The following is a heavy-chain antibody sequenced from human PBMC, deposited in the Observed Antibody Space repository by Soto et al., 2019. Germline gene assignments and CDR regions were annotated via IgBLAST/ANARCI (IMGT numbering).Heavy chain of an antibody. D-gene: IGHD6-13*01. CDR1: GYTFTSYG. CDR2: ISAYNGNT. CDR3: ARNNSSSWYYYYYGMDV. J-gene: IGHJ6*02. V-gene: IGHV1-18*04. Sequence: EASVKVSCKASGYTFTSYGISWVRQAPGQGLEWMGWISAYNGNTNYAQKLQGRVTMTTDTSTSTAYMELRSLRSDDTAVYYCARNNSSSWYYYYYGMDVWGQGTTVTVSS.